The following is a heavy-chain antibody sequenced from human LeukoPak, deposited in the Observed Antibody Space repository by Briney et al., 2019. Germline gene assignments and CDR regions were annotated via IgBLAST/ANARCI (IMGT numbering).Heavy chain of an antibody. J-gene: IGHJ6*02. Sequence: SGGSLRLSCAASGFTFSSYGMHWVRQAPGKGLEWVAFIRYDGSNKYYADSVKGRVTISRDNSKNTLYLQMYSLRAEDTAVYYCPKDRRITMVRGLRNYGMDVWGQGTTVTVSS. CDR2: IRYDGSNK. CDR1: GFTFSSYG. V-gene: IGHV3-30*02. CDR3: PKDRRITMVRGLRNYGMDV. D-gene: IGHD3-10*01.